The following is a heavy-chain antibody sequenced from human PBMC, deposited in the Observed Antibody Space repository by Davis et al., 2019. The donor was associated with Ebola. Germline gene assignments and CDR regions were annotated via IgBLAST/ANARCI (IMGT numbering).Heavy chain of an antibody. J-gene: IGHJ3*02. CDR3: APHGTILGATMWLADAFDI. CDR1: GYTFTGYY. CDR2: INPNSGGT. D-gene: IGHD1-26*01. V-gene: IGHV1-2*06. Sequence: ASVKVSCKASGYTFTGYYMHWVRQAPGQGLEWMGRINPNSGGTNYAQKFQGRVTMTRDTSISTAYMELSRLRSDDTAVYYCAPHGTILGATMWLADAFDIWGQGTMVTVSS.